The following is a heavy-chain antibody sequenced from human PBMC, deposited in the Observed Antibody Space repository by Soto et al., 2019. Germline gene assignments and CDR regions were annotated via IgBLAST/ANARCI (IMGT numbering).Heavy chain of an antibody. CDR1: GFTFSNYG. CDR3: ARAREMATTKGGYFDY. D-gene: IGHD1-1*01. J-gene: IGHJ4*02. CDR2: IWYDGTDK. V-gene: IGHV3-33*01. Sequence: QVQLVESGGGVVQPGRSLRLSCAASGFTFSNYGMHWVRQAPGKGLEWVAVIWYDGTDKYYADSVKGRFTISRDNSKNTLYLQMNSLRAEDTAVYYCARAREMATTKGGYFDYWGQGTLVTVSS.